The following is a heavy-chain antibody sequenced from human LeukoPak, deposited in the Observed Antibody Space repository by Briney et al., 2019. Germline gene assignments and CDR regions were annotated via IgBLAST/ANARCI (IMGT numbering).Heavy chain of an antibody. CDR1: GFTFSTYA. CDR3: ARDLAWGAFDY. J-gene: IGHJ4*02. Sequence: PGGSLRLSCAASGFTFSTYAMTWVRQAPGKGLEWLSGISPRGGGTYYADSVKGRFTISRDDSKNTLSLQMNSLRVEDTAVYYCARDLAWGAFDYRGQGTLVTVSS. CDR2: ISPRGGGT. D-gene: IGHD7-27*01. V-gene: IGHV3-23*01.